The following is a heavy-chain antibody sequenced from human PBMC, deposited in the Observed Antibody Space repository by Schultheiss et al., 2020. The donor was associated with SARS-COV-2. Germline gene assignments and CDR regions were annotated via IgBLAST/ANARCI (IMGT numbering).Heavy chain of an antibody. CDR2: INHSGST. CDR1: GGSISSGDYY. Sequence: GSLRLSCTVSGGSISSGDYYWSWIRQHPGKGLEWIGEINHSGSTNYNPSLKSRVTISVDTSKNQFSLKLSSVTAADTAVYYCAKDYGDHSYWYFDLWGRGTLVTVSS. J-gene: IGHJ2*01. D-gene: IGHD4-17*01. V-gene: IGHV4-39*07. CDR3: AKDYGDHSYWYFDL.